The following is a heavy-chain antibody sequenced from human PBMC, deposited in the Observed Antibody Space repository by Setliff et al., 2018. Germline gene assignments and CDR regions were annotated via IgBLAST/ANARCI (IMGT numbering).Heavy chain of an antibody. CDR3: ARARGAYGYYFDY. J-gene: IGHJ4*02. CDR2: IREDGSEK. V-gene: IGHV3-7*03. CDR1: GLTFSSYW. Sequence: PGGSLRLSCAASGLTFSSYWMSWVRQAPGKGLEWVANIREDGSEKHYVDSVKGRFSISRDNAVNSLYLQVNSLRAEDTAVYHCARARGAYGYYFDYWGQGALVTVSS. D-gene: IGHD4-17*01.